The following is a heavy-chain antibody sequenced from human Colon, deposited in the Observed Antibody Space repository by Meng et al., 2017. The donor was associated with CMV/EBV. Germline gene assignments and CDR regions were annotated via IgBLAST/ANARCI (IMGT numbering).Heavy chain of an antibody. CDR2: IIPIFGTA. V-gene: IGHV1-69*05. D-gene: IGHD3-3*01. CDR1: GYTFSSYA. Sequence: SVKVSCKTSGYTFSSYAISWVRQAPGQGLEWMGGIIPIFGTANYAQKFQGRVTITTDESTSTAYMELSSLRSEDTAVYYCARDITIFSGGGMDVWGQGTTVTVSS. J-gene: IGHJ6*02. CDR3: ARDITIFSGGGMDV.